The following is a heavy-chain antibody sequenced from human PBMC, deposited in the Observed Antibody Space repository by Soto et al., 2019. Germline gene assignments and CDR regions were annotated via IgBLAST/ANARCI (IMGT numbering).Heavy chain of an antibody. CDR2: IIPIFGTA. CDR1: AGTFSSYA. V-gene: IGHV1-69*12. CDR3: ASRSSSVPLYYYGMDV. Sequence: QVQLVQSGAEVKKPGSSVKVSCKASAGTFSSYAISWVRQAPGQGLEWMGGIIPIFGTANYAQKFQGRVTITADESTSTDYMELSSLRSEDTAVYYCASRSSSVPLYYYGMDVWGQGTTVTVSS. D-gene: IGHD6-13*01. J-gene: IGHJ6*02.